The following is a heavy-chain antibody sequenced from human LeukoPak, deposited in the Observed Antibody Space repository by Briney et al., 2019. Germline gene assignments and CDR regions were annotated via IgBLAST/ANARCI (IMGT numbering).Heavy chain of an antibody. Sequence: GASVKVSCKASGYTFIDHGISWVRQAPGQGLEWMGWISAYNGNTNYAQKLQGRLTMTTDTSTRPAYMELRSLRSDDTAVYYCARDSGSGWYNWFDPWGQGTLVTVSS. CDR3: ARDSGSGWYNWFDP. CDR2: ISAYNGNT. D-gene: IGHD6-19*01. CDR1: GYTFIDHG. J-gene: IGHJ5*02. V-gene: IGHV1-18*01.